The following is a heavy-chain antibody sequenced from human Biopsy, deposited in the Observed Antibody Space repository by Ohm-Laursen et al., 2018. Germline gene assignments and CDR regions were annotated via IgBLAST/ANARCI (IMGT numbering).Heavy chain of an antibody. CDR1: GFTFSSYW. Sequence: SLRLSCAASGFTFSSYWMSWVRQAPGKGLEWVANIKQDGSETYFVDSVKGRFTISRDSAKNSLYLRMNSLRAEDTAVYFCARARDDFVVVPAAFFDFWGQGTLVTVSS. CDR3: ARARDDFVVVPAAFFDF. V-gene: IGHV3-7*03. J-gene: IGHJ4*02. D-gene: IGHD2-15*01. CDR2: IKQDGSET.